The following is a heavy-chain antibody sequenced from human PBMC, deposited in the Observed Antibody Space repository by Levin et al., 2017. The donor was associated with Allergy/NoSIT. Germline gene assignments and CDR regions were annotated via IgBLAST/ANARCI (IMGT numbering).Heavy chain of an antibody. Sequence: SETLSLTCTVSGGSISSSISYWGWIRQAPGKGLEWIGSIYNSGSTYYNPSLKSRVTTSVDTSKNQFSLKLSSVTAADTAVDYCARQCYDILTGYYNFAYWGQGTLVTVSS. CDR2: IYNSGST. CDR3: ARQCYDILTGYYNFAY. J-gene: IGHJ4*02. D-gene: IGHD3-9*01. V-gene: IGHV4-39*01. CDR1: GGSISSSISY.